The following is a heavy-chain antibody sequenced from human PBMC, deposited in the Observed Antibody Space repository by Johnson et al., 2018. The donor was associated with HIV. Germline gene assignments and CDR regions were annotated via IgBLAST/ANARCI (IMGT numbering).Heavy chain of an antibody. CDR1: GFTFSSYA. CDR2: ISYDGSNK. CDR3: ARATGWSGYADAFDI. V-gene: IGHV3-30-3*01. J-gene: IGHJ3*02. D-gene: IGHD3-3*01. Sequence: QVQLVESGGGVVQPGRSLILSCAASGFTFSSYAMHWVRQAPGKGLEWVAVISYDGSNKYYADSVKGRFTISRDNSKNTLYLQMNSLRAEDTAVYYCARATGWSGYADAFDIWGQGTMVTVSS.